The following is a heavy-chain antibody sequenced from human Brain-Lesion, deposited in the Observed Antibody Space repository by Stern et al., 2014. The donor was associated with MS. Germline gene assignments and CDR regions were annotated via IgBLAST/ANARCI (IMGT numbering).Heavy chain of an antibody. CDR2: IGRSGDSI. CDR3: ARGPRRYYGSESPNTYYYGMDV. V-gene: IGHV3-11*01. D-gene: IGHD3-10*01. CDR1: GFIFSGYY. Sequence: QVQLEESGGGLVKPGGSLRLSCAASGFIFSGYYMSWIRQAPGKGLEWVSYIGRSGDSIYYADSVKGRFTISRDNAKNSLYLQMNSLRAEDTAVYYCARGPRRYYGSESPNTYYYGMDVWGQGTTVTVSS. J-gene: IGHJ6*02.